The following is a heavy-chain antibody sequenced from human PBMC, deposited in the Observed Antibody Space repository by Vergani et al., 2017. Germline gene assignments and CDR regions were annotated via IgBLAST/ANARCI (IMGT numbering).Heavy chain of an antibody. V-gene: IGHV4-30-4*08. Sequence: QVQLQESGPGLVKPSQTLSLTCTVSGGSISSGDYYWSWIRQPPGKGLEWIGYIYYSGSTYYNPSLQGRVTISVDTSKNQFSLKLSSVTAADTAVYYCASELRYCDWSSSGAFDIWGQGTMVTVSS. CDR2: IYYSGST. CDR1: GGSISSGDYY. J-gene: IGHJ3*02. D-gene: IGHD3-9*01. CDR3: ASELRYCDWSSSGAFDI.